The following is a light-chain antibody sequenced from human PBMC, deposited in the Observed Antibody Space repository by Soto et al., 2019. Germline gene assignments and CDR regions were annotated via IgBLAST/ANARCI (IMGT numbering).Light chain of an antibody. Sequence: DIQMTQAPSSLSASVGDRVTITCRARQDIRTYLAWYQQKPGKVPKLLISAAYTLQSEVPPRFSGSGSGTDFTLTISSLQPEDVATYYCQKYDNAPLTFGGGNKVEIK. CDR3: QKYDNAPLT. CDR1: QDIRTY. J-gene: IGKJ4*01. V-gene: IGKV1-27*01. CDR2: AAY.